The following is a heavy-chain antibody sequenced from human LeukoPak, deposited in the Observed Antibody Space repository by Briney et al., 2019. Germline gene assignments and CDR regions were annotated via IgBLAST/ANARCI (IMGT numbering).Heavy chain of an antibody. Sequence: PSQTLSLTCTVSGGSISSGDYYWSWIRQPPGKGLEWIGYIYYSGSTYYNPSLKSRVTISVDTSKNQFSLKLSSVTAADTAVYYCARVSTVANPGGFDYWGQGTLITVSS. CDR1: GGSISSGDYY. D-gene: IGHD4-23*01. J-gene: IGHJ4*02. V-gene: IGHV4-30-4*01. CDR2: IYYSGST. CDR3: ARVSTVANPGGFDY.